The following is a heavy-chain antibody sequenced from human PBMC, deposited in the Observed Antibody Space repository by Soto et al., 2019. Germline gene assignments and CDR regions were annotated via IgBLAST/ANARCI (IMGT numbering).Heavy chain of an antibody. CDR1: GGSISSGDYY. V-gene: IGHV4-30-4*01. D-gene: IGHD5-18*01. J-gene: IGHJ4*02. CDR3: ARSGYSYGYYYFDY. CDR2: IYYSGST. Sequence: PSETLSLTCTVSGGSISSGDYYWSWIRQPPGKGLGWIGYIYYSGSTYYNPSLKSRVTISVDTSKNQFSLKLSSVTAADTAVYYCARSGYSYGYYYFDYWGQGTLVTVSS.